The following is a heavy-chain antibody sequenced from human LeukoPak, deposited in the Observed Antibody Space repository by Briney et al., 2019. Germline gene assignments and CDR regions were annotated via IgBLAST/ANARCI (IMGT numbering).Heavy chain of an antibody. Sequence: SGTLSLTCAVSGGSISSSNWWSWVRQPPGKGLEWIGEIYHSGSTNHNPSLKSRVTISVDKSKNQFSLKLSSVTAADTAVYYCARVFGVVTIYYYYYMDVWGKGTTVTVSS. CDR3: ARVFGVVTIYYYYYMDV. CDR2: IYHSGST. V-gene: IGHV4-4*02. CDR1: GGSISSSNW. J-gene: IGHJ6*03. D-gene: IGHD3-3*01.